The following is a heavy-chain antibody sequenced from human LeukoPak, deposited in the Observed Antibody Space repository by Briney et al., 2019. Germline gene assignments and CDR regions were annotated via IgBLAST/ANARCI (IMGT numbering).Heavy chain of an antibody. V-gene: IGHV4-34*01. CDR1: GGSFSGYY. CDR3: AAPDSSGYYYLY. J-gene: IGHJ4*02. CDR2: LYYSGST. D-gene: IGHD3-22*01. Sequence: SETLSPTCAVYGGSFSGYYWSWIRQPPGKGLEWIGNLYYSGSTYYNPSLKSRVTISVDTSKNQFSLKLSSVTAADTAVYYCAAPDSSGYYYLYWGQGTLVTVSS.